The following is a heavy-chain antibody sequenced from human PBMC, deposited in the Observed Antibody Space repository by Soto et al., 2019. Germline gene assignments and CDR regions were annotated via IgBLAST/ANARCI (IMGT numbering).Heavy chain of an antibody. CDR1: RXSFNNYS. CDR2: ISGGGTGT. J-gene: IGHJ4*02. CDR3: AKGHYYDNVGNWVANQAFDS. Sequence: GSLGLCCADSRXSFNNYSMNWVRLAPGKGLEWVSSISGGGTGTYSADAVRGRFTISSDKSRNTVYLQMSSLRADDTAVYYCAKGHYYDNVGNWVANQAFDSWGQGSLVTVSS. D-gene: IGHD3-22*01. V-gene: IGHV3-23*01.